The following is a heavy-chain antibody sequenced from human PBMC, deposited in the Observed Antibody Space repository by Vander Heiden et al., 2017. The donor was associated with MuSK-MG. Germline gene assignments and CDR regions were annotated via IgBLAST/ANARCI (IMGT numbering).Heavy chain of an antibody. V-gene: IGHV4-39*07. J-gene: IGHJ5*02. CDR3: ARATYFFDSSGYYLSDWFDP. CDR2: IYYSWRT. Sequence: QLQLQESDPGLVKPSVTLSLTCTVSGGSISSTAYYWCWIRQPPGKGLEWIGSMSIYYSWRTYYNSSLKSRATISADPSKNQFSLKLSSVTAADTAVYYCARATYFFDSSGYYLSDWFDPWGQGTLVTVSS. CDR1: GGSISSTAYY. D-gene: IGHD3-22*01.